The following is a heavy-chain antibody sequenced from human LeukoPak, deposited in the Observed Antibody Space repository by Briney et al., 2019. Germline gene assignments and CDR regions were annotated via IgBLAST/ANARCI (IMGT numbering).Heavy chain of an antibody. J-gene: IGHJ4*02. CDR1: GFTFSNYG. CDR2: ISYDGSDK. CDR3: ARGSGWTDY. Sequence: GGSLRLSCAASGFTFSNYGMHWVRQAPGKGLEWVAVISYDGSDKFYADSVKGRFTISRDNAKNSVYLQMNSLRAEDTAVYYCARGSGWTDYWGQGTLVTVSS. D-gene: IGHD6-19*01. V-gene: IGHV3-30*03.